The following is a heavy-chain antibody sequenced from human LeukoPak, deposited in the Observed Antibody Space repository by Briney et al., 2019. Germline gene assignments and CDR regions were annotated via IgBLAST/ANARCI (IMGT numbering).Heavy chain of an antibody. D-gene: IGHD2-2*02. CDR3: TTHCSSTSCYTSYYYYYMDV. CDR1: GLTFSNAW. V-gene: IGHV3-15*01. CDR2: IKSKTDGGTT. J-gene: IGHJ6*03. Sequence: GGSLRLSCAASGLTFSNAWMSWVRQAPGKGLEWVGRIKSKTDGGTTDYAAPVKGRFTISRDDSKNTLYLQMNSLKTEDTAAYYCTTHCSSTSCYTSYYYYYMDVWGKGTTVTVSS.